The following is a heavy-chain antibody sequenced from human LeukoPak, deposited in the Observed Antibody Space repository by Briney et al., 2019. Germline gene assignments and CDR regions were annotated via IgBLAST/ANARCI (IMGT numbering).Heavy chain of an antibody. J-gene: IGHJ4*02. Sequence: GGSLRLSCAASGFTVSSNYMSWVRQAPGKGLEWVSVIYSGGSTYYADSVKGRFTISRDNSKNTLYLQMNSLRAEDTAVYYCARLSVTMVRGAVDYWGQGTLVTVSS. CDR1: GFTVSSNY. CDR2: IYSGGST. D-gene: IGHD3-10*01. CDR3: ARLSVTMVRGAVDY. V-gene: IGHV3-66*01.